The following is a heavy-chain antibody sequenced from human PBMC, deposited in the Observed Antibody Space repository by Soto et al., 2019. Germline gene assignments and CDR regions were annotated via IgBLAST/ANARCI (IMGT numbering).Heavy chain of an antibody. CDR3: ARGGGVYYFDY. Sequence: PSETLSLTCTVSGGSISSYYWSWIRQPPGKGLEWIGYIYYSGITDYNPSLKSRVTISVDTSKSQFSLKLSSVTAADTAVYYCARGGGVYYFDYWGQGAXVTVSS. CDR2: IYYSGIT. D-gene: IGHD2-8*02. J-gene: IGHJ4*02. V-gene: IGHV4-59*01. CDR1: GGSISSYY.